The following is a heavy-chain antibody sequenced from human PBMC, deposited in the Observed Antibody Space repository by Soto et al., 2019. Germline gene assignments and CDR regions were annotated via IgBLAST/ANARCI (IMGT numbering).Heavy chain of an antibody. J-gene: IGHJ5*02. V-gene: IGHV4-30-2*01. CDR1: GGSISSGGYS. CDR2: IYQSGRT. Sequence: QLQLQESGSGLVKPSQTLSLPCAVSGGSISSGGYSWSWIRQPPGKGLEWIAYIYQSGRTYYKPSLKRRATVSVDRSKNQFSLKLSSVTAADTAVYYCARVPGPWGQGTLVTVSS. CDR3: ARVPGP.